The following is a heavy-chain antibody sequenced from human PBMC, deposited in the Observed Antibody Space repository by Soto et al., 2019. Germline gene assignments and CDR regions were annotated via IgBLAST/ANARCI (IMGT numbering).Heavy chain of an antibody. CDR1: GYIFTDYY. J-gene: IGHJ3*02. Sequence: ASVKVSCKACGYIFTDYYLHWVRQAPGQGLEWMGVVNPSSGTTSYAQKFQGRVTMTRDTSTSTVYMELSSLRSQDAAVYYCARWAPDAFHIWGQGTLVTVSS. CDR2: VNPSSGTT. CDR3: ARWAPDAFHI. V-gene: IGHV1-46*01.